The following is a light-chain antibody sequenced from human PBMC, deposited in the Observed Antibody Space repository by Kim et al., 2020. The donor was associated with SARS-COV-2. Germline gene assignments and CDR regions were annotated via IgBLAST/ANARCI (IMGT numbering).Light chain of an antibody. V-gene: IGKV3-20*01. CDR3: QQYGSSPYT. CDR1: QSVSSSY. CDR2: GAS. J-gene: IGKJ2*01. Sequence: LSPGERATLSCRASQSVSSSYLAWYPQKPGQAPRVLIYGASIRATGIPDRFSGSGSGTDFTLTISRLEPEDFAVYYCQQYGSSPYTFGQGTKLEIK.